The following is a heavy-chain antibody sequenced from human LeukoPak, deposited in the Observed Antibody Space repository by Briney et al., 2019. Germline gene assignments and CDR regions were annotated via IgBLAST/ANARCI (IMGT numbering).Heavy chain of an antibody. V-gene: IGHV1-46*01. CDR1: GYTFTSYY. J-gene: IGHJ4*02. D-gene: IGHD4-23*01. Sequence: ASVKVSCKASGYTFTSYYMHWVQQAPGQGLEWMGIINPSGGSTSYAQKFQGRVTMTRDTSTSTVYMELSSLRSEDTAVYYCAGRTRLRWVEDWGQGTLVTVSS. CDR3: AGRTRLRWVED. CDR2: INPSGGST.